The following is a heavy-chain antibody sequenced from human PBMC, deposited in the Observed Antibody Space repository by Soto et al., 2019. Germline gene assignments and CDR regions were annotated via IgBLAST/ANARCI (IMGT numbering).Heavy chain of an antibody. D-gene: IGHD2-8*01. J-gene: IGHJ5*02. CDR3: ARPLSAYCTNGVCYQNNWFDP. Sequence: SETLSLTCTVSGGSISSSSYYWGWIRQPPGKGLEWIGSIYYSGSTYYNPSLKSRVTISVDTSKNQFSLKLSSVTAADTAVYYCARPLSAYCTNGVCYQNNWFDPCGQGTLVTVSS. V-gene: IGHV4-39*01. CDR2: IYYSGST. CDR1: GGSISSSSYY.